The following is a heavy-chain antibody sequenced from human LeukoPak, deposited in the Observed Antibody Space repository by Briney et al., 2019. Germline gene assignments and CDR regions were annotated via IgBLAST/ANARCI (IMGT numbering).Heavy chain of an antibody. V-gene: IGHV4-39*01. D-gene: IGHD3-3*01. J-gene: IGHJ5*02. CDR2: IYYSGST. Sequence: SETLSLTCTVSGGSLSSSSYYWGWIRQPPGKGLEWIGSIYYSGSTYYNPSLESRVTISVDTSKNQFSLKLSSVTAADTAVYYCARSYDFWSGKTTFDPWGQGTLVTVSS. CDR3: ARSYDFWSGKTTFDP. CDR1: GGSLSSSSYY.